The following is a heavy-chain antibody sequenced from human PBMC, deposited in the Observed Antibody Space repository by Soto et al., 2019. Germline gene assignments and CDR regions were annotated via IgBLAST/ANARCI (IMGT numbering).Heavy chain of an antibody. CDR1: GFTFSSYA. J-gene: IGHJ6*02. D-gene: IGHD2-2*02. CDR3: AKAPCSSTSCYNYYYYGMDV. CDR2: ISGSGGST. Sequence: GGSLRLSCAASGFTFSSYAMSWVRQAPGKGLEWVSAISGSGGSTYYADSVKGRFTISRDNSKNTLYLQMNSLRAEDTAVYYCAKAPCSSTSCYNYYYYGMDVWGQGTTVTVSS. V-gene: IGHV3-23*01.